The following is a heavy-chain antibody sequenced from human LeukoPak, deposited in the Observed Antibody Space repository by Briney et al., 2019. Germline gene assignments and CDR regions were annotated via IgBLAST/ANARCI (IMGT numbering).Heavy chain of an antibody. CDR3: ARGWFDP. CDR1: GLTFSSYA. V-gene: IGHV4-4*08. J-gene: IGHJ5*02. Sequence: GSLRLSCAASGLTFSSYAMHWVRQAPGKGLEWIGHIYASGSTNYNPSLKSRVTMSIDTSKNQFSLKLTSVTAADTAVYYCARGWFDPWGQGTLVTVSS. CDR2: IYASGST.